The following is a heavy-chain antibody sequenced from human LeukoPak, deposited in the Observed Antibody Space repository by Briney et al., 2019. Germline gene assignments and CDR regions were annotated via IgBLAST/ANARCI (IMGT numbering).Heavy chain of an antibody. CDR3: ARGRWGSGYYFDY. V-gene: IGHV3-7*01. Sequence: GGSLRLSCAASGFTFSSFWMTWVRQAPGKRLEYVANIKQDGTDKYYVGSVKGRFTISRDNAKNSLYLQMSSLRAEDTAAYYCARGRWGSGYYFDYWGQGTLVTVSS. CDR1: GFTFSSFW. D-gene: IGHD6-25*01. CDR2: IKQDGTDK. J-gene: IGHJ4*02.